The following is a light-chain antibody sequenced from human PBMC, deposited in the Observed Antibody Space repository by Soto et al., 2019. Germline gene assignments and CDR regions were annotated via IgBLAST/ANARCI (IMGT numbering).Light chain of an antibody. Sequence: DIQLTQSPSFLSASVGDRVTISCRASQGISDYLAWYQQKPGKAPKLLIYGASTLQSGVPSRFSGSASGTEFTITISSLQPEDFATYCCQQFKAYPLTFGGGTKLEIK. CDR3: QQFKAYPLT. J-gene: IGKJ4*01. CDR1: QGISDY. CDR2: GAS. V-gene: IGKV1-9*01.